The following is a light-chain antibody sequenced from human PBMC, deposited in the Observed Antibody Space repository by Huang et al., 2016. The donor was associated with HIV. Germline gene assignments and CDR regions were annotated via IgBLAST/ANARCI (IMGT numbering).Light chain of an antibody. CDR2: AAS. V-gene: IGKV3-20*01. CDR1: QTVSNNF. CDR3: HQYGTSVGT. J-gene: IGKJ1*01. Sequence: EIVLTQSPGTLSLSPGERATLSCGASQTVSNNFLAWYQHKPGQAPRLLIYAASSRATGIPDRFSGSGSRRDFNLTISRLEPEDFAVYCCHQYGTSVGTFGPGTKVDVK.